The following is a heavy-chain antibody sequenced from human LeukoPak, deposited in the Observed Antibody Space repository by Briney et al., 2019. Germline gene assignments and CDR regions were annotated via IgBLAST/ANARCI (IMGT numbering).Heavy chain of an antibody. CDR1: GFTFSSYD. CDR3: AKRGSSGWYGVIDY. Sequence: GGSLRLSCAASGFTFSSYDMSWVRQAPGKGLEWVAAVSGSGDDTYYADSVKGRFTISRDNSKNTLYLQMNSLRVEDTAVYYCAKRGSSGWYGVIDYWGQGTLATVSS. J-gene: IGHJ4*02. D-gene: IGHD6-19*01. V-gene: IGHV3-23*01. CDR2: VSGSGDDT.